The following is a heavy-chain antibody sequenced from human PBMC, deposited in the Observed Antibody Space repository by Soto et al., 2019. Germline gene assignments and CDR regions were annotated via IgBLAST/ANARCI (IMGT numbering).Heavy chain of an antibody. CDR3: ARGEPLNWVYYYGMDV. CDR2: MNPNSGNT. D-gene: IGHD7-27*01. Sequence: ASVKVSCKASGYTFTSDDINWVRQATGQVLEWMGWMNPNSGNTGYAQKFQGRVTMTRNTAISTAYMELSSLRSEDTAVYYGARGEPLNWVYYYGMDVGGQGTTVTVSS. CDR1: GYTFTSDD. V-gene: IGHV1-8*01. J-gene: IGHJ6*02.